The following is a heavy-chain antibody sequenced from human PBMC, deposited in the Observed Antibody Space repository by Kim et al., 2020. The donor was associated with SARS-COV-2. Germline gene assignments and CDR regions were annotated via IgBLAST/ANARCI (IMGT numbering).Heavy chain of an antibody. J-gene: IGHJ6*02. CDR3: ARDPSGEQQLEHGMDV. D-gene: IGHD6-13*01. Sequence: GGSLRLSCAAYGFTFSSYGMHWVRQAPGKGLEWVAVIWYDGSNKYYADSVKGRFTISRDNSKNTLYLQMNSLRAEDTAVYYCARDPSGEQQLEHGMDVWGQGTTVTVSS. CDR1: GFTFSSYG. V-gene: IGHV3-33*01. CDR2: IWYDGSNK.